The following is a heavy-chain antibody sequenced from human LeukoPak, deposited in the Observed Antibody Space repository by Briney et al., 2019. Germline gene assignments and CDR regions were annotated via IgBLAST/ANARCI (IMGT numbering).Heavy chain of an antibody. CDR3: AKGYFDWLLEDLWSSDY. CDR1: GFTFSSYA. Sequence: GGSLRLSCAASGFTFSSYAMSWVRQAPGKGLEWVSAISGSGGSTYYADSVKGRFTISRDNSKNTLYLQMNSLRAEDTAVYYCAKGYFDWLLEDLWSSDYWGQGTLVTVSS. CDR2: ISGSGGST. J-gene: IGHJ4*02. V-gene: IGHV3-23*01. D-gene: IGHD3-9*01.